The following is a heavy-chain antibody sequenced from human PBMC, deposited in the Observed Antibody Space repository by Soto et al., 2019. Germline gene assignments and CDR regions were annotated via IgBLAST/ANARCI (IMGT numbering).Heavy chain of an antibody. CDR2: INHSGST. Sequence: QVQLQQWGAGLLKPSETLSLTCAVYGGSFSGYYWSWIRQPPGKGLEWIGEINHSGSTNYNPSLKSRVTISVDTSKNQFSLKLSSVTAADTAVYYCARGLPYYGSGSYHKIYFDYWGQGTLVTVSS. V-gene: IGHV4-34*01. CDR1: GGSFSGYY. D-gene: IGHD3-10*01. J-gene: IGHJ4*02. CDR3: ARGLPYYGSGSYHKIYFDY.